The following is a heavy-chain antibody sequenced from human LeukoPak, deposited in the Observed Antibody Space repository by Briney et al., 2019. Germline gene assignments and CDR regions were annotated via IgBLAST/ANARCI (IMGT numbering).Heavy chain of an antibody. V-gene: IGHV3-23*01. J-gene: IGHJ6*02. CDR1: GFTFSSYA. Sequence: GGSLRLSCAASGFTFSSYAMSWVRQAPGKGLEWVSAISGGGGSTYYADSVKGRFTISRDNSKNTLYLQMNSLRAEDTAVYYCAKDLVYCSGGSCYLYGMDVWGQGTTVTASS. D-gene: IGHD2-15*01. CDR2: ISGGGGST. CDR3: AKDLVYCSGGSCYLYGMDV.